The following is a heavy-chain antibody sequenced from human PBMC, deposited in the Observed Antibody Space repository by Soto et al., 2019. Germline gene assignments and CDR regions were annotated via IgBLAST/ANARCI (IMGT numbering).Heavy chain of an antibody. J-gene: IGHJ6*02. CDR2: ISYDEIDK. V-gene: IGHV3-30*18. CDR3: AKDSGYQLPDNYFYYGLDV. D-gene: IGHD2-2*01. Sequence: GGSLRLSCAASGFTFTSHAMHWVRQTPGKGLEWVAAISYDEIDKKYATSVKGRFTVSRDNVRNTLSLQMNSLRPEDTAVYYCAKDSGYQLPDNYFYYGLDVSGQGTTVTLSS. CDR1: GFTFTSHA.